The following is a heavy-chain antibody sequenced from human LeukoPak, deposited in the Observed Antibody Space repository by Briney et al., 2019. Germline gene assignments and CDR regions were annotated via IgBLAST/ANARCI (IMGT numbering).Heavy chain of an antibody. CDR1: GYTFTGYY. J-gene: IGHJ4*02. D-gene: IGHD5-12*01. CDR2: INPNNGGT. Sequence: GASVKVSCKASGYTFTGYYMHWVRQAPGQGLEWMGWINPNNGGTNYAQKFQGRVTMTRDTSISTAYMELNRPTSDDTAVYYCARDKYTGYETFDYWGQGTPVTVSS. CDR3: ARDKYTGYETFDY. V-gene: IGHV1-2*02.